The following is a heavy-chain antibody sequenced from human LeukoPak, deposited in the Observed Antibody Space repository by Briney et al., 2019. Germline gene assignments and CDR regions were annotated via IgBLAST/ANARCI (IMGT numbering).Heavy chain of an antibody. CDR2: ISSSSSYI. V-gene: IGHV3-21*01. CDR1: GFTFSSYS. D-gene: IGHD6-19*01. Sequence: GGSLRLSCAASGFTFSSYSMNWVRQAPGKGLEWVSSISSSSSYIYYADSVKGRFTISRDNSKNTLYLQMNSLRAEDTAVYYCAKGSYSSGWYTVSYYYGMDVWGQGTTVTVSS. CDR3: AKGSYSSGWYTVSYYYGMDV. J-gene: IGHJ6*02.